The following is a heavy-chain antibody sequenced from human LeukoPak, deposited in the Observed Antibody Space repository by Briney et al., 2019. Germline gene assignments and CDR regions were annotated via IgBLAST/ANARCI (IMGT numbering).Heavy chain of an antibody. CDR2: ISSSSYYT. J-gene: IGHJ3*02. D-gene: IGHD2-2*01. V-gene: IGHV3-11*05. Sequence: GGSLRLSCAASGFTFSDYYMNWIRHAPGKGLEWVSYISSSSYYTNYADSVKGRFTISRDNAKNSLYLQMNSLRAEDTAVYYCARGAKYCSSTSCYEDAFDIWGQGTMVTVSS. CDR3: ARGAKYCSSTSCYEDAFDI. CDR1: GFTFSDYY.